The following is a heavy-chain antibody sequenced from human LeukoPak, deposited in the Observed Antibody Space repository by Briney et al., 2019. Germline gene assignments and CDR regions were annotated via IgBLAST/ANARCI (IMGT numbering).Heavy chain of an antibody. CDR3: AKDHASGNYYGGYFDY. J-gene: IGHJ4*02. CDR2: IWYDGSNK. V-gene: IGHV3-33*06. Sequence: PGGSLRLSCAASGFTFSSYGMHWVRQAPGKGLEWVAVIWYDGSNKYYVDSVKGRFTISRDNSKNTLFLQMNSLRAEDTAMYYCAKDHASGNYYGGYFDYWGQGTLVTVSS. D-gene: IGHD1-26*01. CDR1: GFTFSSYG.